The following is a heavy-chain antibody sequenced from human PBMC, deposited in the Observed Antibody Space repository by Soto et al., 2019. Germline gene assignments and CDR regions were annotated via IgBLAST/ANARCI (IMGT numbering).Heavy chain of an antibody. Sequence: QVQLVQSGVEVKKPGASVKVSCKASGYTFTSYGISWLRQAPGQGLEWMGWISPYNGNTNYAQKLQGRVTMTTDTSTSTAYMELRRMRSDDTAVYYSARYWSSIAAPCTEGDNWGQGKLVTVSS. CDR3: ARYWSSIAAPCTEGDN. D-gene: IGHD6-13*01. J-gene: IGHJ4*02. V-gene: IGHV1-18*01. CDR2: ISPYNGNT. CDR1: GYTFTSYG.